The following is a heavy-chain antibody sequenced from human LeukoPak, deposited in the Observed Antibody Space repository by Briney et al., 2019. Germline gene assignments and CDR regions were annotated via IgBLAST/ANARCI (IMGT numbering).Heavy chain of an antibody. CDR2: ISANGVYT. V-gene: IGHV3-23*01. D-gene: IGHD5-18*01. CDR3: AKRMDTIMVKGAFDY. J-gene: IGHJ4*02. Sequence: GGSLRLSCAASGFTFSSYAMSWVRQAPGKGPEWVSSISANGVYTYYADSVQGRLTISRDNSKNTLYLHMSSLSAEDTAVYYCAKRMDTIMVKGAFDYWGQGTLVSVSS. CDR1: GFTFSSYA.